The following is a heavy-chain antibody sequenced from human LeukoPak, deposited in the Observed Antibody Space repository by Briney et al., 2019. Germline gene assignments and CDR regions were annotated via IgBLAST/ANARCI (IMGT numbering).Heavy chain of an antibody. J-gene: IGHJ4*02. V-gene: IGHV4-34*01. CDR3: ASGLDY. CDR1: GGSFSGYY. CDR2: IYYSGST. Sequence: PSETLSLTCAVYGGSFSGYYWSWIRQPPGKGLEWIGSIYYSGSTYYNPSLKSRVTISVDTSKNQFSLKLSSVTAADTAVYYCASGLDYWGQGTLVTVSS.